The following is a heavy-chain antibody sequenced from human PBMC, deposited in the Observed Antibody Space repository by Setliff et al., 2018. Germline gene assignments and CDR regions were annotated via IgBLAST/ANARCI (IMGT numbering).Heavy chain of an antibody. CDR1: GGTFSNYD. V-gene: IGHV1-69*05. Sequence: GASVKVSCKASGGTFSNYDISWVRQAPGQGLEWMGGIIPIFGTTNYAQRFQGRVTITTDETTSTAYMELSTLRSEDTAVYYCARHRRDSSGNYFVGLYYFDYWGQGTPVTVSS. J-gene: IGHJ4*02. CDR3: ARHRRDSSGNYFVGLYYFDY. CDR2: IIPIFGTT. D-gene: IGHD3-22*01.